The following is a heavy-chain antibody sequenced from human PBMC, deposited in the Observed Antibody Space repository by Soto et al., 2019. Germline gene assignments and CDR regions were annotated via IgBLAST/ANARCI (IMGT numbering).Heavy chain of an antibody. J-gene: IGHJ4*02. Sequence: PSETLSLTCAVYGGSFSGNYWSWIRQSPGKGLEWIGEISHSGSINYNPSLKSRVTISVDTSKNQFSLNQSSVTAADTAVYYCARDSPISQTFDYWGQGTLVTVSS. D-gene: IGHD3-3*02. CDR1: GGSFSGNY. V-gene: IGHV4-34*01. CDR2: ISHSGSI. CDR3: ARDSPISQTFDY.